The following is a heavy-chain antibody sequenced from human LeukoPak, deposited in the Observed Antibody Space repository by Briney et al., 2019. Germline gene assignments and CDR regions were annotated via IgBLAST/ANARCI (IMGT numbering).Heavy chain of an antibody. Sequence: GGSLRLSCAASGFTFSSYSMNWVRQAPGKGLEWVSSISSSSSYIYYADSVKGRFTISRDNSKNTLYLQMNSLRAEDTAVYYCARDGDYYDSSGSYWGQGTLVTVSS. CDR2: ISSSSSYI. CDR3: ARDGDYYDSSGSY. V-gene: IGHV3-21*04. J-gene: IGHJ4*02. D-gene: IGHD3-22*01. CDR1: GFTFSSYS.